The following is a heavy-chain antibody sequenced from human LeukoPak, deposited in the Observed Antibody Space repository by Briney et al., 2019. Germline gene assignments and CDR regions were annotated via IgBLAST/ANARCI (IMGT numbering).Heavy chain of an antibody. J-gene: IGHJ6*02. CDR2: IIPIFGTA. Sequence: SSVKVSCKASGGTFSSYAISWVRQAPGQGLEWMGGIIPIFGTANYAQKFQGRVTITADESTSTAYMELSSLRSEDTAVYYCARPTYNWNDAFYYYGMDVWGQGTTVIVSS. V-gene: IGHV1-69*13. D-gene: IGHD1-20*01. CDR3: ARPTYNWNDAFYYYGMDV. CDR1: GGTFSSYA.